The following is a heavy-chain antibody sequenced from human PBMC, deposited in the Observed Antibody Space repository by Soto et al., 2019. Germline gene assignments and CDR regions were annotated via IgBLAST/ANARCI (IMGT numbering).Heavy chain of an antibody. V-gene: IGHV3-30*18. J-gene: IGHJ4*02. CDR2: MSYDGNNK. Sequence: GGSLSLSCAASGFPFSRYCMHWVRQAPGKGLEWVAVMSYDGNNKYYADSVKGRFTVSRDNSRNTQYLQMNSLKVEDTAVYFCAKGFLSGGYCANGVCYHFDYWGQGTPVTVSS. CDR1: GFPFSRYC. CDR3: AKGFLSGGYCANGVCYHFDY. D-gene: IGHD2-8*01.